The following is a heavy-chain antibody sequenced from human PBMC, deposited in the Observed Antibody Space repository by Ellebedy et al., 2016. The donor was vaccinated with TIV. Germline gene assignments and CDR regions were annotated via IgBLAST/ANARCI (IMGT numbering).Heavy chain of an antibody. D-gene: IGHD4-17*01. V-gene: IGHV1-69*13. CDR3: ARGQGYGDYPNYYGMDV. Sequence: SVKVSCXASGGTFSSYAISWVRQAPGQGLEWMGGIIPIFGTANYAQKFQGRVTITADESTSTAYMELSSLRSEDTAVYYCARGQGYGDYPNYYGMDVWGQGTTVTVSS. CDR1: GGTFSSYA. CDR2: IIPIFGTA. J-gene: IGHJ6*02.